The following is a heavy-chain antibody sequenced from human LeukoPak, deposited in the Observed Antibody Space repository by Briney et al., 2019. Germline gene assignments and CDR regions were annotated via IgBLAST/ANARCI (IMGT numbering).Heavy chain of an antibody. CDR2: ISSSSCI. V-gene: IGHV3-21*01. CDR1: GFTFSSYS. J-gene: IGHJ6*03. CDR3: AGVVPAADYYYYYMDV. D-gene: IGHD2-2*01. Sequence: GGSLRLSCAASGFTFSSYSMNWVRQAPGKGLEWASSISSSSCIYYADSVKGRFTISRDNAKNSLYLQMNSLRAEDTAVYYCAGVVPAADYYYYYMDVWGKGTTVTVSS.